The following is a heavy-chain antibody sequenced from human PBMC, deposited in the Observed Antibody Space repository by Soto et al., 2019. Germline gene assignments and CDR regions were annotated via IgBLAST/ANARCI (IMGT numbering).Heavy chain of an antibody. CDR3: ERDDTIFGVVINFDY. J-gene: IGHJ4*02. CDR2: ISSSSSYI. V-gene: IGHV3-21*01. CDR1: GFTFSSYS. Sequence: AGGSLRLSCAASGFTFSSYSMNWVRQAPGKGLEWVSSISSSSSYIYYADSVKGRFTISRDNAKNSLYLQMNSLRAEDTAVYYCERDDTIFGVVINFDYWGQGTLVTVS. D-gene: IGHD3-3*01.